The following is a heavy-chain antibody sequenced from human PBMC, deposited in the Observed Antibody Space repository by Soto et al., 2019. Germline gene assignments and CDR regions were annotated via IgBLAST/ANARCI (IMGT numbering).Heavy chain of an antibody. CDR2: IYYSGST. CDR3: ARSTYYDFWSGYGWFDP. J-gene: IGHJ5*02. V-gene: IGHV4-59*01. D-gene: IGHD3-3*01. Sequence: PSETLSLTCTVSGGSISSYYWSWIRQPPGKGLEWIGYIYYSGSTNYNPSLKSRVTISVDTSKNQFSLKLSSVTAADTAVYYCARSTYYDFWSGYGWFDPWGQGTLVTVSS. CDR1: GGSISSYY.